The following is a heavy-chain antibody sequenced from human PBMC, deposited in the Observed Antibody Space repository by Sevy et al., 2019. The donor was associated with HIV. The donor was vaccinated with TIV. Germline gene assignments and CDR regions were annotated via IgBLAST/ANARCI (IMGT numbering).Heavy chain of an antibody. CDR2: ISVYNGNT. Sequence: ASVKVSCKASGYTFTSYGISWVRQAPGQGLEWMGWISVYNGNTNYAQKLQGRVTMTTDTSTSTAYMELRSLRSDDTAVYYCARDDAYSSSSKLNYWGQGTLVTVSS. CDR3: ARDDAYSSSSKLNY. CDR1: GYTFTSYG. J-gene: IGHJ4*02. V-gene: IGHV1-18*01. D-gene: IGHD6-6*01.